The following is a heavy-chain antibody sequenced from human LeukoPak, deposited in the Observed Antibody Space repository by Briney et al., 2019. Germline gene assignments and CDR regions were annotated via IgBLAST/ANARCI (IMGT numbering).Heavy chain of an antibody. CDR2: INTNTGNP. V-gene: IGHV7-4-1*02. J-gene: IGHJ4*02. CDR1: GYTFTSYA. CDR3: ARVHSSSWFQPRPLDY. Sequence: ASVKVSCNASGYTFTSYAMNWVRQAPGQGLEWMGWINTNTGNPTYAQGFTGRFVFSLDTSVSTAYLQISSLKAEDTAVYYCARVHSSSWFQPRPLDYWGQGTLVTVSS. D-gene: IGHD6-13*01.